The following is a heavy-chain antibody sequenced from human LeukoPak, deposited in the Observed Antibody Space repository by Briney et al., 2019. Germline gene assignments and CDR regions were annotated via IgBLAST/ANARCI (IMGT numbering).Heavy chain of an antibody. CDR3: VKDIPPYYFDC. CDR2: ISSNGGST. CDR1: RFTFTGYT. J-gene: IGHJ4*02. D-gene: IGHD2-21*01. Sequence: GGSLRLSCSACRFTFTGYTMDSGRQTPGKGLEYVSAISSNGGSTYYADSVKGRFTISRDNSKNTLYLQMSSLRTEDTAVYYFVKDIPPYYFDCWGQGTLVTVSS. V-gene: IGHV3-64D*06.